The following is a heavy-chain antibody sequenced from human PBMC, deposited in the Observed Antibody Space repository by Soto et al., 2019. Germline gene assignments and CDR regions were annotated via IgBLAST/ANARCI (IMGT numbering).Heavy chain of an antibody. CDR3: ARGKGLQFDY. CDR2: IYYSGST. CDR1: GGSVSGGSISSYY. J-gene: IGHJ4*02. Sequence: SETLSLTCSVSGGSVSGGSISSYYWSWIRQPPGKGLEWIGYIYYSGSTNYNPSLKSRVTLSVDMSKNQFSLKLTSVTAADTAVYYCARGKGLQFDYWGQGTLVTVSS. V-gene: IGHV4-59*01. D-gene: IGHD6-19*01.